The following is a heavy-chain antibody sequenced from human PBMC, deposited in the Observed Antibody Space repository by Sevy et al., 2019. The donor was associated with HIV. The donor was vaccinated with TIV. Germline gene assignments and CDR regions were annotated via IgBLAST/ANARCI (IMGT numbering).Heavy chain of an antibody. Sequence: SETLSLTCTVSGGSISSYYWSWIRQPPGKGLEWIGYIYYSGSTNYNPSLKSRVTISVDTSKNQFSLKLGSVTAADTAVYYCARDRSGAEFDYWGQGTLVTVSS. J-gene: IGHJ4*02. CDR2: IYYSGST. D-gene: IGHD4-17*01. CDR3: ARDRSGAEFDY. CDR1: GGSISSYY. V-gene: IGHV4-59*01.